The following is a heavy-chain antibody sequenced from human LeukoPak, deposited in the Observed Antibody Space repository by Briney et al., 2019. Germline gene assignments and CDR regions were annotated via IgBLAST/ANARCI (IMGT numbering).Heavy chain of an antibody. D-gene: IGHD2-21*01. CDR3: ARDRPTGSSRVFVVH. CDR1: GFTFITYA. J-gene: IGHJ4*02. Sequence: PGGSLRLSCSASGFTFITYAMTWVRQAPGKGLEWISSMSSGGSYIYYADSVRGRFTISRDNTKHSLFLVKNNLRADDTAIYYCARDRPTGSSRVFVVHWGQGTQVTVFS. V-gene: IGHV3-21*04. CDR2: MSSGGSYI.